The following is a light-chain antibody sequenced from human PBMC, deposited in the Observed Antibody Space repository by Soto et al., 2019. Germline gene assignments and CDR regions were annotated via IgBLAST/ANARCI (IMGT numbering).Light chain of an antibody. CDR3: QQYNIWRSIT. V-gene: IGKV3-15*01. J-gene: IGKJ5*01. Sequence: EIGVTQSPATLSVSPVEIFTLSLRFSQSVRNKVGWYQHRPGQTPRVIMYDTSTRAAGIPARFSGSGYGTYFTLTISSLQSEDFAVYYCQQYNIWRSITFGQGTRLEIK. CDR1: QSVRNK. CDR2: DTS.